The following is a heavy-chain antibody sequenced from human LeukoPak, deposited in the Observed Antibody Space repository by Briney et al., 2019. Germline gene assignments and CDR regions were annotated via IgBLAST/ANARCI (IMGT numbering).Heavy chain of an antibody. J-gene: IGHJ6*04. CDR2: INHSGST. CDR1: GGSFSGYY. D-gene: IGHD2-2*01. Sequence: PSETLSLTCAVYGGSFSGYYWGWIRQPPGKGLEWIGEINHSGSTNYNPSLKSRVTISVDTSKNQFSLKLSSVTAADTAVYYCARAREDCSSTSCHYYYYGMDVWGKGTTVTVSS. CDR3: ARAREDCSSTSCHYYYYGMDV. V-gene: IGHV4-34*01.